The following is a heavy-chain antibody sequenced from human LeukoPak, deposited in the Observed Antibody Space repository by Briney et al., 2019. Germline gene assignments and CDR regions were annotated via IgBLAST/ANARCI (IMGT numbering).Heavy chain of an antibody. CDR2: ISGDGGST. J-gene: IGHJ4*02. CDR3: AKGPYDYVWGSSYFDY. D-gene: IGHD3-16*01. CDR1: GFTFDDYA. Sequence: GGSLRLSCAASGFTFDDYAMHWVRQAPGKGLEWIPLISGDGGSTYYADSVKGRFTISRDNSKNSLYLQMNSLRTEDTALYYCAKGPYDYVWGSSYFDYWGQGTLVTVSS. V-gene: IGHV3-43*02.